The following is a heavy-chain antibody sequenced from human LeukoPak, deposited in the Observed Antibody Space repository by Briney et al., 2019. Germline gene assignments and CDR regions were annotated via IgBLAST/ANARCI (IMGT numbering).Heavy chain of an antibody. J-gene: IGHJ6*03. CDR2: IYYSGST. CDR3: ARVPSGRLYYYYYMDV. D-gene: IGHD2-15*01. V-gene: IGHV4-59*01. CDR1: GGSISSYY. Sequence: SETLSLTCTVSGGSISSYYWSWIRQPPGKGLEWIGYIYYSGSTNYNPSLKSRVTISVDTSKNQFSLKLSSVTAADTAVYYCARVPSGRLYYYYYMDVWGKGTTVTVSS.